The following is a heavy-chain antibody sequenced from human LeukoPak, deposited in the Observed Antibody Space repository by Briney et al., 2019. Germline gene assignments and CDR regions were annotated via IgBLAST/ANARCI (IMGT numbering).Heavy chain of an antibody. V-gene: IGHV3-21*01. J-gene: IGHJ4*02. CDR2: ISSSSTDK. CDR3: ARVATSGY. CDR1: GLTFSSYS. D-gene: IGHD7-27*01. Sequence: GGSLRLSCAASGLTFSSYSMNWVRQAPGKGLEWVSSISSSSTDKYYVDSVKGRFTISRDNAKNSLYLQMNSLRAEDTAVYYCARVATSGYWGQGTLVTVSS.